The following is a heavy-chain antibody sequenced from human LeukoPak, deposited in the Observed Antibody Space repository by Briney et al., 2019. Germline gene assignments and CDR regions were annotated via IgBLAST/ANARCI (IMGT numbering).Heavy chain of an antibody. CDR1: GFTFCSFA. J-gene: IGHJ4*02. V-gene: IGHV3-64D*06. CDR3: AKDSYSSSWYYFDY. Sequence: GGSLRLSCSASGFTFCSFAMHWVRQAPGKGLEYVSAITGNGVGTYYADSVKGRFTISRDNSKNTLYLQVSSLRTEDTAVYYCAKDSYSSSWYYFDYWGQGTLVTVSS. D-gene: IGHD6-13*01. CDR2: ITGNGVGT.